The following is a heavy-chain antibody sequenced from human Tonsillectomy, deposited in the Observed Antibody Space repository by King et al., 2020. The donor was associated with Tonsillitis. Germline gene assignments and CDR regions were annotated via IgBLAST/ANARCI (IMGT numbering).Heavy chain of an antibody. CDR3: AKDRGDYGDYVVEY. V-gene: IGHV3-43*01. CDR1: GFTFDDYT. Sequence: VQLVESGGVVVQPGGSLRLSCAASGFTFDDYTMHWVRQAPGKGLEWVSLISWDGGSIYYADSVKGRFTISRDNSKNSLYLKMNSLRTEDTALYYCAKDRGDYGDYVVEYWGQGXLGTVSS. J-gene: IGHJ4*02. D-gene: IGHD4-17*01. CDR2: ISWDGGSI.